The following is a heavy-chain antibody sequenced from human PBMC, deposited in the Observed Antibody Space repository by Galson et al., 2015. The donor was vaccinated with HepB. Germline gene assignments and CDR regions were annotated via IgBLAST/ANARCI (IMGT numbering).Heavy chain of an antibody. V-gene: IGHV3-15*07. CDR2: IKSKTDGGTT. CDR1: GFTFSNAW. J-gene: IGHJ3*02. D-gene: IGHD6-19*01. Sequence: SLRLSCAASGFTFSNAWMNWVRQAPGKGLEWVGRIKSKTDGGTTDYAAPVKGRFTISRDDSKNTLYLQMNSLKTEDTAVYYCTTGIAVAYGAFDIWGQGTMVAVSS. CDR3: TTGIAVAYGAFDI.